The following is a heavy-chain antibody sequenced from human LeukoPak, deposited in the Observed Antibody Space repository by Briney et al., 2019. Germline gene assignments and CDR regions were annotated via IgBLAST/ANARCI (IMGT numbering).Heavy chain of an antibody. CDR2: MNPNSGNT. CDR3: ARIYSGYDSFDY. CDR1: GYTLTELS. Sequence: ASVKVSCKVSGYTLTELSMHWVRQAPGKGLEWMGWMNPNSGNTGYAQKFQGRVTMTRNTSISTAYMELSSLRSEDTAVYYCARIYSGYDSFDYWGQGTLVTVSS. J-gene: IGHJ4*02. D-gene: IGHD5-12*01. V-gene: IGHV1-8*01.